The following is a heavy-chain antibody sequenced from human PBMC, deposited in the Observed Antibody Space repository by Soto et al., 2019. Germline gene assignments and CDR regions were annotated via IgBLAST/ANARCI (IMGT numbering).Heavy chain of an antibody. CDR1: GFFVTNYY. Sequence: EVQVVESGGGLVQPGGSLRLSCAASGFFVTNYYMSWFRQAPGKGLEWVSVIYRGGDIYYADSVQGRFTTSRDTSRNSLDLQMNSLRVVDTAVYYCARDRRYAATIWGQGVVVTVSS. D-gene: IGHD5-12*01. J-gene: IGHJ4*02. CDR3: ARDRRYAATI. CDR2: IYRGGDI. V-gene: IGHV3-66*01.